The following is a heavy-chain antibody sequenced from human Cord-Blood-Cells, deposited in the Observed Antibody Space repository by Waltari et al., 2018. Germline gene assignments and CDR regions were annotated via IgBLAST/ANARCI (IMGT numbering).Heavy chain of an antibody. CDR2: INPNSGGT. J-gene: IGHJ4*02. Sequence: QVQLVQSGAEVKTPGASVKVSCKASGYTFTGYYMHWVRQAPGQGLEWMGWINPNSGGTNYAQKFQGWVTMTRDTSISTAYMELSRLRSDDTAVYYCARSYDILTGYFDYWGQGTLVTVSS. V-gene: IGHV1-2*04. D-gene: IGHD3-9*01. CDR3: ARSYDILTGYFDY. CDR1: GYTFTGYY.